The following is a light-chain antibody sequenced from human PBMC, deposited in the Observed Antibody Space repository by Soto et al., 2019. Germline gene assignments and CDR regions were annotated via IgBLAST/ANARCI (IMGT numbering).Light chain of an antibody. CDR3: QSYDNSLSGLYV. J-gene: IGLJ1*01. CDR2: GNT. Sequence: QSVLTQPPSVSGAPGQRVTISYTGSNSNIGAGYDVHWYQQLPGTAPKRLIYGNTIRPSGVPDRFSGSKSGTSASLAIAGLQAEDEGDYYCQSYDNSLSGLYVFGTGTKVTVL. V-gene: IGLV1-40*01. CDR1: NSNIGAGYD.